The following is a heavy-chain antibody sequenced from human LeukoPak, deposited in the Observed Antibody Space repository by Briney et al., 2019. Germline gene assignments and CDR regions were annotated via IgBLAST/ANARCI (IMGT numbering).Heavy chain of an antibody. CDR2: IYYSGST. D-gene: IGHD3-10*01. J-gene: IGHJ6*03. CDR3: ASLYGSGSKYYMDV. CDR1: GGSISSYY. Sequence: SETLSLTCTVSGGSISSYYWSWIRQPPGKGLEWIGYIYYSGSTNYYPSLKSRVTISVDTSKNQFSLKLSSVTAADTAVYYCASLYGSGSKYYMDVWGKGTTVTVSS. V-gene: IGHV4-59*08.